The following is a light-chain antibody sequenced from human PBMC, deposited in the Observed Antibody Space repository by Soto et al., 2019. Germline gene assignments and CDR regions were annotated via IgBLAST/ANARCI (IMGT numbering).Light chain of an antibody. Sequence: ETVLTQSPGTLSLSPGERATLSCRASQGINSSYLAWYQQKPGQAPSLLIYGASSRATGIPDRFSGSGSGTDFTLTISRLEPEDFAVYYSQRYTHAPITLRYGTRLEIK. CDR3: QRYTHAPIT. J-gene: IGKJ5*01. V-gene: IGKV3-20*01. CDR2: GAS. CDR1: QGINSSY.